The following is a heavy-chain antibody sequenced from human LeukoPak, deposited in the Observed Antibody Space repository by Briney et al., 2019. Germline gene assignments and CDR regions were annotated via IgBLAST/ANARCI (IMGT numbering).Heavy chain of an antibody. Sequence: ASVKVSCKASGYTFTSYGISWVRQAPGQGLEGMGWISAYNGNTNYAQKLQGRVTMTIDTSTSTAYMELRSLRSDDTAVYYCARVDGIVVVPGAQFDYWGQGTLVTVSS. CDR1: GYTFTSYG. CDR2: ISAYNGNT. J-gene: IGHJ4*02. D-gene: IGHD2-2*01. CDR3: ARVDGIVVVPGAQFDY. V-gene: IGHV1-18*01.